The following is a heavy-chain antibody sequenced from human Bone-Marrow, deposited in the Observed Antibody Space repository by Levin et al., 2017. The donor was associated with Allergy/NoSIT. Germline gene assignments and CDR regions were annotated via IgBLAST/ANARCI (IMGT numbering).Heavy chain of an antibody. V-gene: IGHV3-15*05. D-gene: IGHD2-2*01. Sequence: GESLKISCATSGFNFSSAWMSWVRQAPGKGLEWVGRITDRSEGETTDYAAPVKGRFFVSRDDSEKKVYLQMNNLRTDDTAVYYCTTAPDIVVVPGALRRKQKWFDPWGQGTLVTVSS. CDR2: ITDRSEGETT. J-gene: IGHJ5*02. CDR3: TTAPDIVVVPGALRRKQKWFDP. CDR1: GFNFSSAW.